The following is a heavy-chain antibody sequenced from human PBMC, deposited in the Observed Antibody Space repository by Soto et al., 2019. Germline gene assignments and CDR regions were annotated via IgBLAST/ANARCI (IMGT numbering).Heavy chain of an antibody. CDR1: GFILRNYW. CDR2: IKEDGREK. J-gene: IGHJ5*02. V-gene: IGHV3-7*03. Sequence: EVQLVESGGGLVQPGGSLRLSCADSGFILRNYWMSWVRQSPGMGLKWVPSIKEDGREKYYVDPVKGRFTISRENAKNSLYLQMNSLRAEDTAVYYCARYRSLDPWGQGILVTVSS. CDR3: ARYRSLDP. D-gene: IGHD3-16*02.